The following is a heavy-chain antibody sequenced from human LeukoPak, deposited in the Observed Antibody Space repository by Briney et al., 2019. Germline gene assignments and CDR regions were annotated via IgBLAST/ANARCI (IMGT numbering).Heavy chain of an antibody. CDR2: ISWNSGSI. D-gene: IGHD5-12*01. Sequence: PGRSLRLSCAASGFTFDDYAMHWVRQAPGKGLEWVSGISWNSGSIGYADSVKGRFTISRDNAKNSLYLQMNSLRAEDMALYYCAKAGSGYDRRAFDYWGQGTLVTVSS. CDR3: AKAGSGYDRRAFDY. J-gene: IGHJ4*02. CDR1: GFTFDDYA. V-gene: IGHV3-9*03.